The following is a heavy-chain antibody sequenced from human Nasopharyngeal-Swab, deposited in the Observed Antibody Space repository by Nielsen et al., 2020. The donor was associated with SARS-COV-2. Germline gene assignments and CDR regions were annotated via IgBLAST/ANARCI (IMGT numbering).Heavy chain of an antibody. CDR1: GGSISSGGYY. CDR3: ARARVVVPAANNWFGP. V-gene: IGHV4-31*03. J-gene: IGHJ5*02. D-gene: IGHD2-2*01. CDR2: IYYSGST. Sequence: SETLSLTCTVSGGSISSGGYYWRWIRQHPGKGLEWIGYIYYSGSTYYTPSLKSRVTISVDTSKNQFSLKLSSVTAADTAVYYCARARVVVPAANNWFGPWGQGTLVTVSS.